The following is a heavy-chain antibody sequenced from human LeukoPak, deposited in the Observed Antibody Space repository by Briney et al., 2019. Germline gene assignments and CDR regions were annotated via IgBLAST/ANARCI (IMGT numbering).Heavy chain of an antibody. V-gene: IGHV1-69*04. CDR3: ARGHPFHYYYDSSGYKGDFDY. CDR2: IIPILGIA. J-gene: IGHJ4*02. D-gene: IGHD3-22*01. Sequence: GSSVKVSCKASGGTFSSYAISWVRQAPGQGLEWMGRIIPILGIANYAQKFQGRVTITADKSTSTAYMELSSLRSEDTAVYYCARGHPFHYYYDSSGYKGDFDYWGQGTLVTVSS. CDR1: GGTFSSYA.